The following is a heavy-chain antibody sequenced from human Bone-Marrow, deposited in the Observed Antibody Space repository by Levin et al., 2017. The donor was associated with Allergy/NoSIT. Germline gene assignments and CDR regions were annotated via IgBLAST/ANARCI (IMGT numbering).Heavy chain of an antibody. V-gene: IGHV4-4*07. CDR3: ARENWIFDY. CDR2: IHTTRGA. CDR1: DDSFSTSF. Sequence: SQTLSLTCTVSDDSFSTSFWTWIRQPAGKGLEWIGRIHTTRGADYNPSLKSRVTVSLDTSKNQFSLKLNSVTAADTAVYYCARENWIFDYWGRGILVTVSS. D-gene: IGHD1-1*01. J-gene: IGHJ4*02.